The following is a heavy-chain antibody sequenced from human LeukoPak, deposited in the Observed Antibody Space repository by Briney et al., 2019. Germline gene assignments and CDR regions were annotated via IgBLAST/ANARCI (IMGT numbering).Heavy chain of an antibody. CDR2: IIPIFGTA. CDR1: GYTFTSYD. D-gene: IGHD3-16*01. Sequence: SVKVSCKASGYTFTSYDINWVRQAPGQGLEWMGGIIPIFGTANYAQKFQGRVTITTDESTSTAYMELSSLRSEDTAVYYCAGGESTNYYYYYMDVWGKGTTVTVS. J-gene: IGHJ6*03. CDR3: AGGESTNYYYYYMDV. V-gene: IGHV1-69*05.